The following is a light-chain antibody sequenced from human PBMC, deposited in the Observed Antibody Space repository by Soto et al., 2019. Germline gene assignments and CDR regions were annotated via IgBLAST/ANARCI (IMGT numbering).Light chain of an antibody. J-gene: IGKJ5*01. Sequence: IVMTQSPDSLAVSLGERASINCKSSQSVLYSSNNQNYLAWYQQKPGQPPKLLIYWASTRESGVPDRFSGSGSGTDFTLTISSLQAEDVAVYYCQQFYTTPNPFGQGTRLEIK. CDR2: WAS. CDR3: QQFYTTPNP. CDR1: QSVLYSSNNQNY. V-gene: IGKV4-1*01.